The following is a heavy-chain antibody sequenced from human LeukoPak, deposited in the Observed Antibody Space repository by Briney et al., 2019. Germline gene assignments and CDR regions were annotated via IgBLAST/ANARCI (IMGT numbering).Heavy chain of an antibody. D-gene: IGHD4-17*01. V-gene: IGHV3-48*01. CDR1: GFTFSSYS. CDR2: ISSSSTI. Sequence: GGSLRLSCAASGFTFSSYSMNWVRQAPGKGLEWVSYISSSSTIYYADSVKGRFTISRDNSKNTLYLQMNSLRAEDTAVYYCAKSHGDLDFDYWGQGTLVTVSS. CDR3: AKSHGDLDFDY. J-gene: IGHJ4*02.